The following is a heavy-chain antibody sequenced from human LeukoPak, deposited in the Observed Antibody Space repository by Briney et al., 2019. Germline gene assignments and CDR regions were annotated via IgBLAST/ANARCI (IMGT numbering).Heavy chain of an antibody. J-gene: IGHJ5*02. V-gene: IGHV4-39*02. CDR3: GRDLWPVAPHWFDP. CDR2: IYYSGST. D-gene: IGHD2-15*01. CDR1: GGSISSSSYY. Sequence: SETLSLTCTVSGGSISSSSYYWGWIRQPPGKGLEWIGSIYYSGSTYYNPSLKSRVTISVDTSKNQISLQLNSVTPEDTAVYYCGRDLWPVAPHWFDPWGQGSLVTVSS.